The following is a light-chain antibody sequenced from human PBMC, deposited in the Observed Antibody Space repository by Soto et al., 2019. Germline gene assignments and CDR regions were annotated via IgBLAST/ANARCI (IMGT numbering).Light chain of an antibody. CDR1: KSVSSN. CDR2: GAS. V-gene: IGKV3-15*01. J-gene: IGKJ1*01. Sequence: EMVRTQSPATLSVSPGERVTLSSWASKSVSSNLSWYQQKPGQAPRLLIYGASTRATGIPARFSGSGSGTEFTLTISSLQSEDSAVYYCQQYSNWPPWTFGQGTKVEIK. CDR3: QQYSNWPPWT.